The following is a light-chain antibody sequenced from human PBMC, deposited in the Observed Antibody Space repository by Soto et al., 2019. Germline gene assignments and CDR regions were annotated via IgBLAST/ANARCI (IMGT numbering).Light chain of an antibody. J-gene: IGKJ1*01. CDR3: QQSYSTPWT. V-gene: IGKV1-39*01. CDR2: AAS. Sequence: DIQMTQSPSSLSASLGDRVTITCRASQSLGTYLNWYQHKPGKAPKIIIYAASFLQPGVPSGFSGSGSGTEFTLTISSLQPEDFATYYCQQSYSTPWTFGQGTKVEVK. CDR1: QSLGTY.